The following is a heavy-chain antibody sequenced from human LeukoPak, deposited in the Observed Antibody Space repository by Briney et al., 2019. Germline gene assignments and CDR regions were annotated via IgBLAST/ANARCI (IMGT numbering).Heavy chain of an antibody. CDR3: AREVRPDCWSVRIHYYFDY. CDR2: IYYSGST. J-gene: IGHJ4*02. D-gene: IGHD3-3*01. Sequence: SETLSLTCTVSGGSISSSSYYWGWIRQPPGKGLEWIGSIYYSGSTYYNPSLKSRVTISVDTSKTQFSLKLSSVTAADTAVYYCAREVRPDCWSVRIHYYFDYWGQGTLVTVSS. CDR1: GGSISSSSYY. V-gene: IGHV4-39*07.